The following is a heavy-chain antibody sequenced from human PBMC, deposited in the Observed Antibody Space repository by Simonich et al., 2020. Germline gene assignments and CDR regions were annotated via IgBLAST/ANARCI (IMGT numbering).Heavy chain of an antibody. Sequence: QVQLVQSGAEVKKPGASVKVSCKASGYTFTGYYRHWVRQAPGQGLGGMGWINPNSGGTNYAQKFQGRVTMTRDTSISTAYMELSRLRSDDTAVYYCARSHIAAAGTGYFQHWGQGTLVTVSS. V-gene: IGHV1-2*02. CDR2: INPNSGGT. J-gene: IGHJ1*01. CDR1: GYTFTGYY. D-gene: IGHD6-13*01. CDR3: ARSHIAAAGTGYFQH.